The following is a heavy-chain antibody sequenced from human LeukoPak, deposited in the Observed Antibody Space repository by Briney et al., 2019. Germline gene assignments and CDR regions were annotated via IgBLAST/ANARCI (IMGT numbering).Heavy chain of an antibody. Sequence: GSLRLSCTASGFTFGDYAMSWVRQAPGKGLEWVGFIRSKAYGGTTEYAASVKGRFTISRDDSKSIAYLQMNSLKTEDTAVYYCTRDDFGYYGSGFYPAWGQGTLVTVSS. CDR1: GFTFGDYA. D-gene: IGHD3-10*01. V-gene: IGHV3-49*04. J-gene: IGHJ5*02. CDR3: TRDDFGYYGSGFYPA. CDR2: IRSKAYGGTT.